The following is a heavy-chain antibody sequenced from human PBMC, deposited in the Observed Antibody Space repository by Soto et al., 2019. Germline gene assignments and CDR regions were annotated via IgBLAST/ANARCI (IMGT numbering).Heavy chain of an antibody. Sequence: SETLSLTCAVYGGSFSGYYWSWIRQPPGKGLEWIGEINHSGSTNYTPSLKSRVTISVDTSKNQFSLKLSSVTAADTAVYYCARGLVGGYYYYMDVWGKGTTVTVSS. J-gene: IGHJ6*03. CDR2: INHSGST. D-gene: IGHD1-26*01. V-gene: IGHV4-34*01. CDR1: GGSFSGYY. CDR3: ARGLVGGYYYYMDV.